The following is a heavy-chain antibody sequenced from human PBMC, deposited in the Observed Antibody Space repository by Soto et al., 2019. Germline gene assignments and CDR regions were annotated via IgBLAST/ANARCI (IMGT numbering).Heavy chain of an antibody. D-gene: IGHD6-13*01. Sequence: ASVKVSCKASGYTFTSYGISWVRQAPGQGLEWMGWISAYNGNTNYAQKLQGRVTMTTDTSTSTAYMELRSLRSDDTAVYYCASIIAAAGSHDYWGQGTLVPVSS. V-gene: IGHV1-18*01. J-gene: IGHJ4*02. CDR3: ASIIAAAGSHDY. CDR2: ISAYNGNT. CDR1: GYTFTSYG.